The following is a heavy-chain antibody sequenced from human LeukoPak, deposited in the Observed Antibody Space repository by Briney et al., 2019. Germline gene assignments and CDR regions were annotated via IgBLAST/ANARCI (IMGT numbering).Heavy chain of an antibody. CDR1: GSTFDDYA. V-gene: IGHV3-9*03. CDR3: TIGYTYGQFDY. CDR2: ISWNSGSI. Sequence: SGGSLRLSCAASGSTFDDYAMHWVRQAPGKGLEWVSSISWNSGSIGYADSVKGRFTISRDNAKNSLYLQMNSLRAEDMALYYCTIGYTYGQFDYWGQGTLVTVSS. D-gene: IGHD5-18*01. J-gene: IGHJ4*02.